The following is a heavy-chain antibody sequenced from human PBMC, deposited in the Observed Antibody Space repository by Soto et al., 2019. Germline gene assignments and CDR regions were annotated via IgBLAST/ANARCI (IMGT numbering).Heavy chain of an antibody. Sequence: QVQLQQSGPGLVKPSQTLSLTCTVSGGSISYEYYHWTWIRQSPGKGLEWIGYIHYSGSIIYNPSFKRRVPTSVDTSKNQFSLQLSSVTAAATAVYFCAREDDGGDRDYYGLDVWGQGTTVTVSS. J-gene: IGHJ6*02. CDR2: IHYSGSI. CDR1: GGSISYEYYH. V-gene: IGHV4-30-4*08. CDR3: AREDDGGDRDYYGLDV. D-gene: IGHD2-21*02.